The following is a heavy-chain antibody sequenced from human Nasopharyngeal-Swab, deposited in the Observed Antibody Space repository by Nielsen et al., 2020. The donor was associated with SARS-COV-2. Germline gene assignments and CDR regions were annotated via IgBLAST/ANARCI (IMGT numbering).Heavy chain of an antibody. Sequence: GESLKISCAASGFTFSNYWMTWVRQAPGKGLEWVANIEDDENEKYYLEPVKGRFTISRDNAKNSLYLQMNSLRADDTAVYYCARGWASLDSWGQGTLVTVSS. J-gene: IGHJ4*02. V-gene: IGHV3-7*01. CDR1: GFTFSNYW. CDR2: IEDDENEK. CDR3: ARGWASLDS. D-gene: IGHD6-13*01.